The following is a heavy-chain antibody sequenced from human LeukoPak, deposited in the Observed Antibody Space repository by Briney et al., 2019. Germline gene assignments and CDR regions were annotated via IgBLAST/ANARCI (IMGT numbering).Heavy chain of an antibody. V-gene: IGHV4-39*07. J-gene: IGHJ5*02. CDR2: INHSGST. Sequence: PSETLSLTCTVSGDSISSSSYYRGWVRQPPGKGLEWIGEINHSGSTNYNPSLKSRVTISVDTSKNQFSLKLSSVTAADTAVYYCARVPSGYGGTNWFDPWGQGTLVTVSS. D-gene: IGHD3-3*01. CDR1: GDSISSSSYY. CDR3: ARVPSGYGGTNWFDP.